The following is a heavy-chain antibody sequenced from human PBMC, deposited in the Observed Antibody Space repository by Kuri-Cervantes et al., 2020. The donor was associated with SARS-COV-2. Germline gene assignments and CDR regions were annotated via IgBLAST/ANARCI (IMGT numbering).Heavy chain of an antibody. CDR1: GYSLRNGFF. CDR2: MFHGGHS. D-gene: IGHD5-12*01. Sequence: GSLRLSCTVSGYSLRNGFFWGWIRQPPGKGLEWIGSMFHGGHSYYNPSLKSRVLTSIDTSKNQVSLRLTSATAADTAVYYCAREPDVNRGYSGYDGFLDVWGKGTTVTVSS. CDR3: AREPDVNRGYSGYDGFLDV. V-gene: IGHV4-38-2*02. J-gene: IGHJ6*04.